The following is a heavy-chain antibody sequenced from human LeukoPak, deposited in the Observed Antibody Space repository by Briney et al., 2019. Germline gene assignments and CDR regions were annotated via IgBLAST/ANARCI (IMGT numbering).Heavy chain of an antibody. CDR3: ARSDWFDP. CDR1: RFSGHW. D-gene: IGHD3-3*01. V-gene: IGHV3-74*01. CDR2: IKSDGSST. Sequence: GGSLRLSCAASRFSGHWMHWVRQAPGKGLVWVSRIKSDGSSTSYADSVKGRFTISRDNAKNTVYLQMNSLRVEDTAVYYCARSDWFDPWGQGTLVTVSS. J-gene: IGHJ5*02.